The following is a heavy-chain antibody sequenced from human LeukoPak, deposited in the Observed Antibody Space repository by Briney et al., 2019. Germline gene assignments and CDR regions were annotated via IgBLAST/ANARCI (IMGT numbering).Heavy chain of an antibody. D-gene: IGHD2-15*01. V-gene: IGHV1-2*02. J-gene: IGHJ4*02. CDR1: GYTFTVNN. CDR3: ARGVEGAAIDYFDY. Sequence: AAVTLSFTASGYTFTVNNMHWVRHAPGQGREWMGWINPNSGGTNYSQKFQGTVTITSATTISTPYKELSRLRSDDTAVYYCARGVEGAAIDYFDYWGQGTLVTVSS. CDR2: INPNSGGT.